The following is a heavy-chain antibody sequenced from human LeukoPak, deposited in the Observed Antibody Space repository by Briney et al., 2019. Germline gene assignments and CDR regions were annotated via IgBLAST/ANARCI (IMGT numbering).Heavy chain of an antibody. D-gene: IGHD2-15*01. CDR3: ARRRRPDIVVVVAATPYNWFDP. V-gene: IGHV4-34*01. CDR1: GGSSSGYY. J-gene: IGHJ5*02. Sequence: SETLSLTCAVYGGSSSGYYWSWIRQPPGKGLEWIGEINHSGSTNYNPSLKSRVTISVDTSKNQFSLKLSSVTAADTAVYYCARRRRPDIVVVVAATPYNWFDPWGQGTLVTVSS. CDR2: INHSGST.